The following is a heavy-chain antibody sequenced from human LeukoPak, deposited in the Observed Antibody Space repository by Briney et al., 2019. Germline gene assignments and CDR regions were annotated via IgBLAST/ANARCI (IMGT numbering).Heavy chain of an antibody. J-gene: IGHJ5*02. D-gene: IGHD6-25*01. V-gene: IGHV3-21*01. Sequence: GGSLRLSCAASGFTFSSYSTNWVRQAPGKGLEWVSSISSSSSYIYYADSVKGRFTISRDNAKNSLYLQMNSLRAEDTAVYYCARESGYINWFDPWGQGTLVTVSS. CDR3: ARESGYINWFDP. CDR2: ISSSSSYI. CDR1: GFTFSSYS.